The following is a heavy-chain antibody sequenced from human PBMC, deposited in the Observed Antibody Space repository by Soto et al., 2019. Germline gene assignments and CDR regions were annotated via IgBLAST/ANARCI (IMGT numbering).Heavy chain of an antibody. V-gene: IGHV3-23*01. Sequence: EVQLLESGGGLVQPGGSLRLSCVGSGFFFSSYTMTWVRQAPGKGLEWVSSFSATSENTYYADSVRGRFTISRDNSKNTLFLQVNSLAAEDTAMYYCAKARDQQWVRLPFDYWGQGILVNVS. J-gene: IGHJ4*02. D-gene: IGHD6-19*01. CDR1: GFFFSSYT. CDR3: AKARDQQWVRLPFDY. CDR2: FSATSENT.